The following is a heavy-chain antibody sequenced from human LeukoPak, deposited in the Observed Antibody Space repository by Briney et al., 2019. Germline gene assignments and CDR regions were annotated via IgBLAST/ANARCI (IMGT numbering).Heavy chain of an antibody. CDR3: ARQSPVWGGVRDAFDI. V-gene: IGHV4-39*01. CDR2: IYYSGST. Sequence: SETLSLTCTVSGGSISSSSYYWGWIRQPPGKGLEWIGSIYYSGSTYYNPSLKSRVTISVDTSKNQFSLKLSSVTAADTAVYYCARQSPVWGGVRDAFDIWGQGTVVTVSS. J-gene: IGHJ3*02. CDR1: GGSISSSSYY. D-gene: IGHD3-10*01.